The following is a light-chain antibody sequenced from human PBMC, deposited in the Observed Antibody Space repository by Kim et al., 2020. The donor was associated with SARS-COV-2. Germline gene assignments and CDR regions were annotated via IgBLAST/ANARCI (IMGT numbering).Light chain of an antibody. CDR2: SNN. V-gene: IGLV1-44*01. Sequence: QSVLTQPPSASGTPGQRVTISCSGSSSNIGSNTVNWYQQLPGTAPKLLIYSNNQRPSGVPDRFSGSKSGTSASLATSGLQSEDEADYYCAAWDDRLNGHIFGGGTKLAVL. CDR1: SSNIGSNT. J-gene: IGLJ2*01. CDR3: AAWDDRLNGHI.